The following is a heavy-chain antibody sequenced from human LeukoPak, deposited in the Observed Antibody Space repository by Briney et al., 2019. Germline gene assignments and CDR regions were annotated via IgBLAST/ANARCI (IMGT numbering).Heavy chain of an antibody. D-gene: IGHD3-9*01. J-gene: IGHJ3*02. CDR3: ASQLRYFDWLSPDHDAFDI. V-gene: IGHV4-59*08. Sequence: PSETLSLTCTVSGGSISSYYWSWIRQPPGKGLEWIGYIYYSGSTNYNPSLKSRVTISVDTSKNQFSLKLSSVTAADTAVYYCASQLRYFDWLSPDHDAFDIWGQGTMVTVSS. CDR1: GGSISSYY. CDR2: IYYSGST.